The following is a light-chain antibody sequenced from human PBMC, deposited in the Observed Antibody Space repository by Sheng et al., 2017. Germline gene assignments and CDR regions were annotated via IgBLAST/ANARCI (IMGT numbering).Light chain of an antibody. CDR2: GAS. Sequence: EMVMTQSPATLSVSPGEGATLSCRTSESVTTKLAWYQQKPGQTPRLLIYGASTRATGIPARFSGSGSGTDFTLTISSLQSEDIAVYYCQQYDKWPLPFGGGTKVEIK. J-gene: IGKJ4*01. CDR3: QQYDKWPLP. CDR1: ESVTTK. V-gene: IGKV3-15*01.